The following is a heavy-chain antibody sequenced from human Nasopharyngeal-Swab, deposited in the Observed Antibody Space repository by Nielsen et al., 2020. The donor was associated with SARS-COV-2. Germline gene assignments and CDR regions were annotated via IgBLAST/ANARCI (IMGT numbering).Heavy chain of an antibody. CDR3: ARGGPLLRYFPRNWFDP. D-gene: IGHD3-9*01. CDR2: INHSGST. V-gene: IGHV4-34*01. Sequence: WIRQPPGKGLEWIGEINHSGSTNYIPSLKSRVTISVDTSKNQFSLKLSFVTAADTAVYYCARGGPLLRYFPRNWFDPWGQGTLVTVSS. J-gene: IGHJ5*02.